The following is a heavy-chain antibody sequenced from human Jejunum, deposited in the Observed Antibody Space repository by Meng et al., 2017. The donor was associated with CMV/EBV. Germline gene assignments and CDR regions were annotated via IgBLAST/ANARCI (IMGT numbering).Heavy chain of an antibody. J-gene: IGHJ5*02. V-gene: IGHV3-43D*03. D-gene: IGHD5-18*01. Sequence: LSCAASGFTFDDFAMHWVRQAPGKGLEWVSLISWNGVSTYYADSVKGRFTISRDNNKNSLYLQMNSLRADDTAVYYCARDLQLSTWGQGTLVTVSS. CDR2: ISWNGVST. CDR3: ARDLQLST. CDR1: GFTFDDFA.